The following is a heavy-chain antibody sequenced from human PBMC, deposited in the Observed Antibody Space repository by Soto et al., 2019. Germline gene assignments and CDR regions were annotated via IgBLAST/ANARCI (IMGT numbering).Heavy chain of an antibody. CDR2: ISSSSSTI. V-gene: IGHV3-48*01. CDR3: ARHPELIAKIGCFAP. D-gene: IGHD6-13*01. J-gene: IGHJ5*02. CDR1: GFTFSSYS. Sequence: PGGSLRLSCAASGFTFSSYSMNWVRQAPGKGLEWVSYISSSSSTIYYADSVKGRFTISRDNAKNSLYLQMNSLRAEDTAVYYCARHPELIAKIGCFAPWAQGTRVTVSS.